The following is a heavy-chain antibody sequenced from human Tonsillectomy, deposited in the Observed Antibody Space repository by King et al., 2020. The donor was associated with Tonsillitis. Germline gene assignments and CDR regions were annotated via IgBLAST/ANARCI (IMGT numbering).Heavy chain of an antibody. V-gene: IGHV4-30-4*01. CDR2: IYYSGST. CDR3: ARSFYNSALFFDY. Sequence: VQLQESGPGLVKPSQTLSLTCTVSGDSISSGDYYWSWIRQPPGKGLEWIGYIYYSGSTYYNPSLRSRLTMSLDTSKNQFSLNLSSVTAADTAVYYCARSFYNSALFFDYWGQGNLVTVSS. D-gene: IGHD3-10*01. CDR1: GDSISSGDYY. J-gene: IGHJ4*02.